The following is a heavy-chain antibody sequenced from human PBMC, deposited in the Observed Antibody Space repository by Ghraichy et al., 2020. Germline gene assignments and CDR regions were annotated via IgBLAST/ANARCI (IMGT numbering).Heavy chain of an antibody. J-gene: IGHJ4*02. CDR1: GGTFNSYG. D-gene: IGHD3-22*01. V-gene: IGHV1-69*13. CDR2: LVPMFGTA. CDR3: AREGRPYYYDSSDQYYFEY. Sequence: SVKVSCKASGGTFNSYGIHWVRQAPGQGLEWMGGLVPMFGTADYAQKFQGRVTITADESTSTAYMELSSLRSEDTAVYYCAREGRPYYYDSSDQYYFEYWGQGTLVTVSS.